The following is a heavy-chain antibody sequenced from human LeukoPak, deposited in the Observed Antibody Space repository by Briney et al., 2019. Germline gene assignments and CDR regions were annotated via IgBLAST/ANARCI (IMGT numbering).Heavy chain of an antibody. CDR3: AKMGGYCSGSSCYSSDY. J-gene: IGHJ4*02. D-gene: IGHD2-15*01. CDR2: ISYDGSNK. Sequence: GGSLRLSCAASGFTFSSYAMHWVRQAPGKGLEWVAVISYDGSNKYYADSVKGRFTISRDNSKNTLYLQMNSLRAEDTAVYYCAKMGGYCSGSSCYSSDYWGQGTLVTVSS. CDR1: GFTFSSYA. V-gene: IGHV3-30*04.